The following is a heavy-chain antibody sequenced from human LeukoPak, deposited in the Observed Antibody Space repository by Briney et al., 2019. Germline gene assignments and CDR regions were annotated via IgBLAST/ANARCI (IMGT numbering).Heavy chain of an antibody. J-gene: IGHJ6*02. CDR3: AKSATRMVRGVPSTSMDV. V-gene: IGHV3-53*01. Sequence: GGSLRLSCAASGFTVNNNYMSWVRQAPGKGLEWVAVIYIGGGTYYAASVKGRFTISRDTSKNTLFLQMNSLRAEDTAVYYCAKSATRMVRGVPSTSMDVWGQGTTVTVSS. D-gene: IGHD3-10*01. CDR1: GFTVNNNY. CDR2: IYIGGGT.